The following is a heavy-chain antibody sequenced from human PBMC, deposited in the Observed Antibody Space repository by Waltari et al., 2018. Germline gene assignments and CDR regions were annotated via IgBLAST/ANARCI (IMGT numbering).Heavy chain of an antibody. Sequence: QLQLQESAPGLVKPSETLSPTCTVSGGSISSSSYYWCWLRQPPGKGLEWIGSIYYSRSTYYNPSLKSRVTISVDTSKNQFSLKLISVTAADTAVYYCAGYYGDYSGYYFDYWGQGTLVTVSS. J-gene: IGHJ4*02. D-gene: IGHD4-17*01. CDR1: GGSISSSSYY. CDR2: IYYSRST. CDR3: AGYYGDYSGYYFDY. V-gene: IGHV4-39*07.